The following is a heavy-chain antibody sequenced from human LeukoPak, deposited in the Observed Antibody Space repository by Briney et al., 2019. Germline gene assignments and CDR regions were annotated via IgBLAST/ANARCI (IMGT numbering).Heavy chain of an antibody. V-gene: IGHV3-9*01. CDR3: AKDRAEYYYGSGSPTIGYYFDY. CDR1: GFTFDDYA. Sequence: PGGSLRLSCAASGFTFDDYAMHWVRQAPGKGLEWVSGISWNSGSIGYADSVKGRFTISRDNAKNSLYLQMNSLRAEDTALYYCAKDRAEYYYGSGSPTIGYYFDYWGQGTLVTVSS. CDR2: ISWNSGSI. J-gene: IGHJ4*02. D-gene: IGHD3-10*01.